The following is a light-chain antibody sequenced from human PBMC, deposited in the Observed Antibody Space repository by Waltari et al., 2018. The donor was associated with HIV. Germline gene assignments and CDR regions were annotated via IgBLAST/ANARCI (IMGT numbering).Light chain of an antibody. Sequence: QSALTQPASVSGSPGQSITISCTGTSSNVGSDDLVSWYQQHPGEAPKPIIYEVTKRPSGVSNRFSGSKSGNTASLTISGLHAEDEADYYCCSCPRSGIRYVFGTGTKVTVL. V-gene: IGLV2-23*02. CDR3: CSCPRSGIRYV. CDR2: EVT. CDR1: SSNVGSDDL. J-gene: IGLJ1*01.